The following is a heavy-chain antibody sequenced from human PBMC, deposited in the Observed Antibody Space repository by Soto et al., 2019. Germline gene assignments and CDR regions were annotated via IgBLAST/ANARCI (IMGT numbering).Heavy chain of an antibody. CDR2: IYYSGRT. Sequence: SETLSLTCTVSGGSISSYYWSRIRQPPGKGLEWIGYIYYSGRTNYNPSLKSRVTISVDTSKNQFSLKLSSVTAADTAVYYCARGYCSSTSCYIWDNCFDPWGQGTLVTVSS. V-gene: IGHV4-59*01. CDR1: GGSISSYY. D-gene: IGHD2-2*02. CDR3: ARGYCSSTSCYIWDNCFDP. J-gene: IGHJ5*02.